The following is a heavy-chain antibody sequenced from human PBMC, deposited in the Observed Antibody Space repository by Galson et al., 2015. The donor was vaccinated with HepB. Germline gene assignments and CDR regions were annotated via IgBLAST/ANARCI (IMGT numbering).Heavy chain of an antibody. CDR2: ISYDGRNK. CDR1: GFTFSDYY. J-gene: IGHJ6*02. CDR3: ARDKDPSRSWVDGLIYYGLAV. V-gene: IGHV3-30*03. D-gene: IGHD6-13*01. Sequence: ALRLSCAASGFTFSDYYMNWMRQAPGKGLEWVAVISYDGRNKNYADSVKCRFTISRDESRNTLHLQMNSLRAEDTAIYYCARDKDPSRSWVDGLIYYGLAVWGQGTTVTVSS.